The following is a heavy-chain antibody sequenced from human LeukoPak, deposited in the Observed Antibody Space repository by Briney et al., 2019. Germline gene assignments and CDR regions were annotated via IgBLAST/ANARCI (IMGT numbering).Heavy chain of an antibody. CDR1: GGTFSSYA. D-gene: IGHD2-2*01. J-gene: IGHJ4*02. V-gene: IGHV1-69*13. CDR3: ASTRHCSSTSCRPDTNDY. Sequence: GASVKVSCKASGGTFSSYAISWVRQAPGQGLEWMGGIIPIFGTANYAQKFQGRVTITADESTSTAYMELGSLRSEDTAVYYCASTRHCSSTSCRPDTNDYWGQGTLVTVSS. CDR2: IIPIFGTA.